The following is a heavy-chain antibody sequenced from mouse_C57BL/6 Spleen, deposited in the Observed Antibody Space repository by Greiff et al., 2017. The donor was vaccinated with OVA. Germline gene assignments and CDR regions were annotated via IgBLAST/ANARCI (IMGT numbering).Heavy chain of an antibody. CDR1: GYSFTGYY. V-gene: IGHV1-42*01. CDR3: AGLGSSFDD. Sequence: VQLQQSGPELVKPGASVKLSCKASGYSFTGYYMNWVKQSPEKGLEWIGEINPSTGGTTYNQKFKAKATLTVDKSSSTAYMQLSSLTSEDSAVYYCAGLGSSFDDWGQGTTLTVSS. D-gene: IGHD1-1*01. J-gene: IGHJ2*01. CDR2: INPSTGGT.